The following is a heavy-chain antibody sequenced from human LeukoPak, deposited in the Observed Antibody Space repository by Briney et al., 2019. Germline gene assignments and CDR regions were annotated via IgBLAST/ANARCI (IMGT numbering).Heavy chain of an antibody. CDR3: ATATQPRGYFLH. D-gene: IGHD2-2*01. CDR2: ISVNNGGT. J-gene: IGHJ1*01. V-gene: IGHV1-18*01. CDR1: GYTFTTYS. Sequence: GASVTVSYKSSGYTFTTYSLAWVRQAPGQSLEWMGWISVNNGGTNYAQSFQDRVTLTRDTSTNTAYLELRSLRSDDTAIIYCATATQPRGYFLHWGQGTLVTVSS.